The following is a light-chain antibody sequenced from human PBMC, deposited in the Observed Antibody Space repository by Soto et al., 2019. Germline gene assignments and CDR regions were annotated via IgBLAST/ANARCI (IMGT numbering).Light chain of an antibody. CDR3: QTWGTGPWV. J-gene: IGLJ3*02. Sequence: QLVLTQSPSASASLGASVKLTCTLSSGHSSYAIAWHQQQPEKGPRYVMKVNSDGSHSKGDGLPDRFSGSSSGAERYLTISSLQSEDEADYYCQTWGTGPWVFGGGTKVTVL. CDR1: SGHSSYA. CDR2: VNSDGSH. V-gene: IGLV4-69*01.